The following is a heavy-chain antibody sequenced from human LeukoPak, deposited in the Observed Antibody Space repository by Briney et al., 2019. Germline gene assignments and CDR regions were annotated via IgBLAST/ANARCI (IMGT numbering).Heavy chain of an antibody. V-gene: IGHV3-23*01. CDR2: MSGSSGKT. CDR1: GFTFSSFA. Sequence: GGSLRLSCAASGFTFSSFAMSWVRQAPGKGLEWVSGMSGSSGKTYYADSVKGRFTISRDNSKNTLYLQMNSLRAEDTAVYYCAKYKGGLRHNYCMDVWGKGTTVAVSS. J-gene: IGHJ6*03. CDR3: AKYKGGLRHNYCMDV. D-gene: IGHD5-12*01.